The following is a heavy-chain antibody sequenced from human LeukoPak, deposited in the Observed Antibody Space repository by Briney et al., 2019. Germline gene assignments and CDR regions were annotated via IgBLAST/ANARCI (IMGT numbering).Heavy chain of an antibody. CDR3: ARALVGSSSGYFYYYMDV. D-gene: IGHD6-6*01. J-gene: IGHJ6*03. CDR1: GYSISSGYY. CDR2: IYYSGST. Sequence: PSETLSLTCTVSGYSISSGYYWGWIRQPPGKGLEWIGSIYYSGSTYYNPSLKSRVTISVDTSKNQFSLNLSSVTAADTAVYYCARALVGSSSGYFYYYMDVWGKGTTVTVSS. V-gene: IGHV4-38-2*02.